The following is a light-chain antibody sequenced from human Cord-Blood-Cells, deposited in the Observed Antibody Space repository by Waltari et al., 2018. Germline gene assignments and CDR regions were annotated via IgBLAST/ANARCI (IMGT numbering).Light chain of an antibody. V-gene: IGLV3-1*01. CDR3: QAWDSSIVV. CDR2: QDS. CDR1: KLGEKY. J-gene: IGLJ2*01. Sequence: SYELTQPPSVSVSPGQPASITCSGDKLGEKYACWYQQKPGQSPVLVIYQDSKRPSGIPERFSGSNSGNTATLTISGTQAMDEADYYCQAWDSSIVVFGGGTKLTVL.